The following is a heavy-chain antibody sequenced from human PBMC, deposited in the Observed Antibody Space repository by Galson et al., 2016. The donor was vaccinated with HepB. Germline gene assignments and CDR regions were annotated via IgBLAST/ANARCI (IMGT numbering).Heavy chain of an antibody. CDR3: AKDITSGYSSGWYYFDY. CDR2: ISWNGRTL. D-gene: IGHD6-19*01. CDR1: GFSLAEYA. V-gene: IGHV3-9*01. Sequence: SLRLSYAASGFSLAEYAIHWVRQAPGKGLEWVSGISWNGRTLGYADSVKGRFTISKDYAKNSLYLQMNSLRPEDTALYYCAKDITSGYSSGWYYFDYWGQGTLVTVSS. J-gene: IGHJ4*02.